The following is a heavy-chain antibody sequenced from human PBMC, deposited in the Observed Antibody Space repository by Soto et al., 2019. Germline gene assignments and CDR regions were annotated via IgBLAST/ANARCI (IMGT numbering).Heavy chain of an antibody. D-gene: IGHD1-7*01. J-gene: IGHJ4*02. CDR1: GYFISRGYY. Sequence: TETLSLTCRVPGYFISRGYYWGWIRQPPGKGLEWIGSIYHSGDTYFNPSLKSRVTISVDTSKNQFSLELSSVTAADTAVYYCARALGNYGLDYWGQGTLVTVSS. V-gene: IGHV4-38-2*02. CDR2: IYHSGDT. CDR3: ARALGNYGLDY.